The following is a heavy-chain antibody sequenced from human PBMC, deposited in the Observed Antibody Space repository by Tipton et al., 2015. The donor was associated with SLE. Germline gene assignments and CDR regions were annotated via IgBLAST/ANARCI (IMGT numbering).Heavy chain of an antibody. CDR3: ARGGNYDFFRSPHAYFDY. CDR2: INHSGGT. V-gene: IGHV4-34*01. Sequence: TLSLTCAVYGGSFSGYYWDWIRHPPGKGLEWIGEINHSGGTNYNPSLKTRVTISVDTSKNKFSLKLSSVTAADTAVYYCARGGNYDFFRSPHAYFDYWGQGTLVTVSS. CDR1: GGSFSGYY. D-gene: IGHD3-3*01. J-gene: IGHJ4*02.